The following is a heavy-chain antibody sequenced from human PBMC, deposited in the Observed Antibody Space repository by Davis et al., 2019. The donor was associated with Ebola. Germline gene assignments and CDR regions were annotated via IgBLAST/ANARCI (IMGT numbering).Heavy chain of an antibody. J-gene: IGHJ6*02. CDR2: VAAAGDHM. V-gene: IGHV3-21*05. D-gene: IGHD2-15*01. CDR1: GFTFSNYA. Sequence: PGGSLRLSCAASGFTFSNYAMYWVRQAPGKGLEWVSHVAAAGDHMSYADFVEGRLIISRDNAKNSLYLQMNSLRDEATAVYFCARRILSESRGGMDVWGRGTTVVVSS. CDR3: ARRILSESRGGMDV.